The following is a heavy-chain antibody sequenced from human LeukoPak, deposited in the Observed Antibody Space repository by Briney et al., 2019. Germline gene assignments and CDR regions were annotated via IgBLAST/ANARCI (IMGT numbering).Heavy chain of an antibody. CDR1: GYSFTSYH. V-gene: IGHV1-46*01. CDR2: INPSGGST. Sequence: SSVKVSCKASGYSFTSYHMHWVRQAPGQGLEWMGIINPSGGSTRYAQKFQGRVTLTRDTPASTVYMELSSLTSEDTAVYFCARALCGYDERFGFDPWGQGTLVTVSS. CDR3: ARALCGYDERFGFDP. J-gene: IGHJ5*02. D-gene: IGHD5-12*01.